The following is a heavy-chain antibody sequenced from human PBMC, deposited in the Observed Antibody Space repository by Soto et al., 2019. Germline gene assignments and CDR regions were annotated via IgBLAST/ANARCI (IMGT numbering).Heavy chain of an antibody. D-gene: IGHD1-26*01. CDR1: GGSISSSNW. CDR3: ARLSGSYYYGMDV. CDR2: IYHSGST. Sequence: QVQLQESGPGLVKPSGTLSLTCAVSGGSISSSNWWSWVRQPPGKGLEWIGEIYHSGSTNYNPSLQTGVTIPVDKSRNQFSRKLGAVTAADPAGYYCARLSGSYYYGMDVWGQGTTVTVSS. J-gene: IGHJ6*02. V-gene: IGHV4-4*02.